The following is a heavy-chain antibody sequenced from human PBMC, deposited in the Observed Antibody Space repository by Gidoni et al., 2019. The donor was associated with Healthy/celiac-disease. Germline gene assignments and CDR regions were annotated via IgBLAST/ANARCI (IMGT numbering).Heavy chain of an antibody. J-gene: IGHJ6*03. V-gene: IGHV1-46*01. CDR2: INPSGGST. CDR1: GYTCTSYD. D-gene: IGHD6-13*01. CDR3: SRGQLKYYYYMDV. Sequence: QVQLVQSGAEVKKPGASVKVSCKASGYTCTSYDMHWVRQAPGQGLEWMGIINPSGGSTSYAQKFQGRVTMTRDTSTSTVYMELSSLRSEDTAVYYCSRGQLKYYYYMDVWGKGTTVTVSS.